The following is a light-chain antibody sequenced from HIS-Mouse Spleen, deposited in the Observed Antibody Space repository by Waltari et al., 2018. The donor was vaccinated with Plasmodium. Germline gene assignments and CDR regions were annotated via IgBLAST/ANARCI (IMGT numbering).Light chain of an antibody. V-gene: IGKV3-15*01. J-gene: IGKJ3*01. CDR3: QQYNNWAFT. CDR2: GAS. CDR1: QSVSSN. Sequence: IVMTQSPATLSVSPGERATLSGRASQSVSSNFAWYQQKPGHAPSLLIYGASTRATGIPARFSGSGSGTEFTLTISSLQSEDFAVYYCQQYNNWAFTFGPGTKVDIK.